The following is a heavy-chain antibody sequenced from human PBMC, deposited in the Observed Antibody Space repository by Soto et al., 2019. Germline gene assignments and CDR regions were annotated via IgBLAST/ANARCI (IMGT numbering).Heavy chain of an antibody. CDR1: GYTFTSYY. CDR2: INPSGGST. Sequence: GASVKVSCKASGYTFTSYYMHWVRQAPGQGLEWMGIINPSGGSTSYAQKFQGRVTMTRDTSTSTVYMELSSLRSEDTAVYYCARGDYYDSSGYIHVRYFDYWGQGTLVTVSS. D-gene: IGHD3-22*01. CDR3: ARGDYYDSSGYIHVRYFDY. V-gene: IGHV1-46*01. J-gene: IGHJ4*02.